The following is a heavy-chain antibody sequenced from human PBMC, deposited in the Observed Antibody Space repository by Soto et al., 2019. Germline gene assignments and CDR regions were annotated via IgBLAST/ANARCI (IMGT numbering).Heavy chain of an antibody. Sequence: QVQLVQSGAELRKPGASVKVSCKASGYTFTSTYLTWVRQAPGRGLEWVGWISPDTGNTNYAKKFQGRVTLTTDTSTNTVYMELRSLSPDDTAVYYCARGGGAHYRFDPWGQRTLVTVSS. J-gene: IGHJ5*02. CDR3: ARGGGAHYRFDP. CDR1: GYTFTSTY. CDR2: ISPDTGNT. V-gene: IGHV1-18*01. D-gene: IGHD1-26*01.